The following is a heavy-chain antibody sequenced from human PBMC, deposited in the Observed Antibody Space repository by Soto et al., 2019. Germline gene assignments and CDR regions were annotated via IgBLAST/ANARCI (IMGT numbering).Heavy chain of an antibody. V-gene: IGHV3-23*01. Sequence: GGSLRLSCAASGFTFSSYAMSWVRQAPGKGLEWVSAISGSGGSTYYADSVKGRFTISRDNSKNTLYLQMNSLRAEDTAVYYCAKIGVLMVYAFYDYWGQGTLVTVSS. D-gene: IGHD2-8*01. CDR1: GFTFSSYA. J-gene: IGHJ4*02. CDR2: ISGSGGST. CDR3: AKIGVLMVYAFYDY.